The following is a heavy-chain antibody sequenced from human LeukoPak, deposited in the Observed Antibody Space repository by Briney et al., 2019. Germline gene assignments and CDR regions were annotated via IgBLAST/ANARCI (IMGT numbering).Heavy chain of an antibody. D-gene: IGHD6-19*01. CDR3: ARSDSSGIF. CDR2: IYYSGST. Sequence: SETLSLTCSVSGGSISSSSYYWGWIRQPPGKGLEWIGSIYYSGSTYYNPSLKSRVTISVDTSKNQFSLKLSSVTAADTAVYYCARSDSSGIFWGQGTLVTASS. CDR1: GGSISSSSYY. V-gene: IGHV4-39*07. J-gene: IGHJ4*02.